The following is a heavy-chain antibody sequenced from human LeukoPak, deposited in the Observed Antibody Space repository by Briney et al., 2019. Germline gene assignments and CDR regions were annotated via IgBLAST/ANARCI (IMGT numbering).Heavy chain of an antibody. CDR1: GGTFISYA. CDR2: IIPIFGTA. D-gene: IGHD4-17*01. CDR3: ARVTAGGDYDLWWFDP. J-gene: IGHJ5*02. Sequence: ASVKVSCKASGGTFISYAISWVRQAPGQGLEWMGGIIPIFGTANYALKFQGRVTITADESTSTAYMELSSLRSEDTAVYYCARVTAGGDYDLWWFDPWGQGTLVTVSS. V-gene: IGHV1-69*13.